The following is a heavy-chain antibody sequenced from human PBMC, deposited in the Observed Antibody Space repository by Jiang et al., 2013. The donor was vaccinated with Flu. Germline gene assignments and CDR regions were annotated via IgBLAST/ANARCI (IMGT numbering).Heavy chain of an antibody. J-gene: IGHJ4*02. CDR2: ISRNSGSI. CDR1: GFTFDDYA. Sequence: GGGLVQPGRSLRLSCAASGFTFDDYAMHWVRQAPGKGLEWVSGISRNSGSIGYADSVKGRFTISRDNAKNSLYLQMNSLRAEDTALYYCAKDISYYDSSGCVDYWGQGTLVTVSS. V-gene: IGHV3-9*01. CDR3: AKDISYYDSSGCVDY. D-gene: IGHD3-22*01.